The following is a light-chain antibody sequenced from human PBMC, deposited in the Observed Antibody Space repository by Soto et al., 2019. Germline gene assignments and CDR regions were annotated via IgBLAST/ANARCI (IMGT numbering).Light chain of an antibody. CDR3: FSYTSSGTYV. CDR1: SSDVGGYNY. Sequence: QSVLTQPASVSGSPGQSITISCTGTSSDVGGYNYVSWYQQHPGKAPKLMIYEVSNRPLGVSNRFSGSKSGNTASLTISGLQAEDEADYYCFSYTSSGTYVFGTGTKLTVL. V-gene: IGLV2-14*01. J-gene: IGLJ1*01. CDR2: EVS.